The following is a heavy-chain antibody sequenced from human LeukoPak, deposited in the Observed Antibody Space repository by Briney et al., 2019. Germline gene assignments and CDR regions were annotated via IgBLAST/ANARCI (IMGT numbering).Heavy chain of an antibody. Sequence: ASVKVSCKASGGTFSSYAISWVRQAPGQGLEWMGGIIPIFGTANYAQKFQGRVTITTDESTSTAYMELSSLRSEDTAVYYCARDGNSPAANDWFDPWGQGTLVTVSS. CDR1: GGTFSSYA. CDR3: ARDGNSPAANDWFDP. CDR2: IIPIFGTA. V-gene: IGHV1-69*05. D-gene: IGHD2-2*01. J-gene: IGHJ5*02.